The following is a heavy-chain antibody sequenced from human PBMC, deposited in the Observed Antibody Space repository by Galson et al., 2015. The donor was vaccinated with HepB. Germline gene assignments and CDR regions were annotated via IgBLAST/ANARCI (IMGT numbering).Heavy chain of an antibody. CDR3: AKARVNFWSGYYVSPPCMDV. V-gene: IGHV3-30*18. CDR2: ISYDGSNK. D-gene: IGHD3-3*01. Sequence: SLRLSCAASGFTFSSYGMHWVRQAPGKGLEWVAVISYDGSNKYYADSVKGRFTISRDNSKNTLYLQMNSLRAEDTAVYYCAKARVNFWSGYYVSPPCMDVWGQGTTVTVSS. J-gene: IGHJ6*02. CDR1: GFTFSSYG.